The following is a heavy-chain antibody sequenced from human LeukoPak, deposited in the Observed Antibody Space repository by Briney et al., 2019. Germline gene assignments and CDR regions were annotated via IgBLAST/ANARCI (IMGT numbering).Heavy chain of an antibody. V-gene: IGHV3-30*02. J-gene: IGHJ4*02. Sequence: GGSLRLSCAAPGLTFSSFGMHWVRQAPGKGLEWVAFIRYDASTEYYADSAKGRFTISRDNSKNTLYLQMNSLRPEDTAVYYCAKGGCYFDYWGQGTPVTVSS. CDR3: AKGGCYFDY. CDR2: IRYDASTE. D-gene: IGHD3-16*01. CDR1: GLTFSSFG.